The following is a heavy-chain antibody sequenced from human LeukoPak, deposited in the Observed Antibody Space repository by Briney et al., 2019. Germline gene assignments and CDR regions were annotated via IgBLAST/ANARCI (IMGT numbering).Heavy chain of an antibody. CDR1: GFTFSSYA. Sequence: GGSLRLSCAASGFTFSSYAMSWVRQAPGQGLEWVSGISGSGGSTYYADSVKGRFTISRDNSKNTLYLQMNSLRAEDTAVYYCAKDQRMTTVTTLDCWGQGTLVTVSS. J-gene: IGHJ4*02. V-gene: IGHV3-23*01. CDR3: AKDQRMTTVTTLDC. CDR2: ISGSGGST. D-gene: IGHD4-17*01.